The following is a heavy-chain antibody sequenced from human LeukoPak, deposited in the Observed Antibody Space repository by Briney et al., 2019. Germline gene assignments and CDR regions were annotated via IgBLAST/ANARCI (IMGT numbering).Heavy chain of an antibody. CDR2: IIPIFGTA. D-gene: IGHD3-22*01. J-gene: IGHJ4*02. CDR1: GGTFSSYA. Sequence: SVKVSCKASGGTFSSYAISWVRQAPGQGLEWMGGIIPIFGTANYAQKFQGRVTITADKSTSTAYMELSSLRSEDTAVYYCSTTSGYYSPFDYWGQGTLVTVSS. V-gene: IGHV1-69*06. CDR3: STTSGYYSPFDY.